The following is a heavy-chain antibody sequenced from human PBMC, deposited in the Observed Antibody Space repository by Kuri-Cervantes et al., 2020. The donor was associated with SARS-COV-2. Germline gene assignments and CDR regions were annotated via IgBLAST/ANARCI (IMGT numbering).Heavy chain of an antibody. J-gene: IGHJ5*02. V-gene: IGHV4-34*01. D-gene: IGHD1-14*01. CDR3: ARADNGANWFDP. CDR2: INHSGST. Sequence: SETLSLTCAVYGGSFSGYYWSWIRQPPGKGLEWIGEINHSGSTNYNPSLKTRVTISVNTTKNQFSLKLSSVTAADTAVYCCARADNGANWFDPWGQGTLVTVSS. CDR1: GGSFSGYY.